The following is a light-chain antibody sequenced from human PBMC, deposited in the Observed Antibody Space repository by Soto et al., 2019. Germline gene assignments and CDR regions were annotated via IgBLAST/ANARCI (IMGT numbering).Light chain of an antibody. CDR1: SSDVGTYNY. CDR2: EVS. Sequence: QSALTQPASVSGSPGQSITISCTGTSSDVGTYNYVSWYQQHADKAPKLVIYEVSNRPSGVSNRFSGSKSGKTASLTISGLQAEDEADYYCSSYISSNPLVIFGGGPQLTVL. V-gene: IGLV2-14*01. J-gene: IGLJ2*01. CDR3: SSYISSNPLVI.